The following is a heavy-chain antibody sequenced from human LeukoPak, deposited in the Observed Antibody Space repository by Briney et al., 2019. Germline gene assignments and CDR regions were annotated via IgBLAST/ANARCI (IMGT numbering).Heavy chain of an antibody. CDR3: ARRGRSGYNYGALDY. V-gene: IGHV4-39*01. CDR2: IYYSGST. J-gene: IGHJ4*02. Sequence: SETLSLTCTVSGASISSSTNYWGWIRQSPGKGLEWIGNIYYSGSTYYNPSLKSRVTISVDTSKNQFSPKLSSVTAADTAVYYCARRGRSGYNYGALDYWGQGTLVTVSS. CDR1: GASISSSTNY. D-gene: IGHD5-18*01.